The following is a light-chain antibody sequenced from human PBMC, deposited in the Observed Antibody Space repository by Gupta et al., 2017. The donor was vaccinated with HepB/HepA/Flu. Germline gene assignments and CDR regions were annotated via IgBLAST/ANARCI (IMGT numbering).Light chain of an antibody. J-gene: IGKJ4*01. Sequence: DIQLTQSPSFLSASVGDRVTITCRASQDISTYLGWYQQKPGKAPKFLIYDASTLQSGVPSRFSGSGSVIALTLTILSRQPEAFATYYSHGLTTYPLTFGGGTXVEIK. V-gene: IGKV1-9*01. CDR3: HGLTTYPLT. CDR2: DAS. CDR1: QDISTY.